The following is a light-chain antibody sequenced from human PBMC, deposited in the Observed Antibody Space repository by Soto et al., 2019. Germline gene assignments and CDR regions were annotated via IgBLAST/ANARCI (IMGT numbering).Light chain of an antibody. Sequence: QAVVTQEPSLTVSPGGSVTLTCGSTTGPVTSGHYTYWFQQKPGQAPRTLIYDTTNKHSSIPARFSGSLLGDKAALTLSGAQPEEEADYYCFLSFGGTSVFGGGTKLTVL. CDR1: TGPVTSGHY. CDR3: FLSFGGTSV. CDR2: DTT. V-gene: IGLV7-46*01. J-gene: IGLJ3*02.